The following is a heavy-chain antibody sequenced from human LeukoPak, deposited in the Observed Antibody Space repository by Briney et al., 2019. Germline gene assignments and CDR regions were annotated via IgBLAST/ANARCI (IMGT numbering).Heavy chain of an antibody. J-gene: IGHJ5*02. CDR1: GFTFSSYW. Sequence: PGGSLRLSCAASGFTFSSYWMSWVRQAPGKGLEWVANIKQDGSEKYYVDSVKGRFTISRDNAKNSLYLQMNSLRAEDTAVYHCARDQTSGSGFVEWFPLRKANWFDPWGQGTLVTVSS. V-gene: IGHV3-7*01. CDR3: ARDQTSGSGFVEWFPLRKANWFDP. D-gene: IGHD6-19*01. CDR2: IKQDGSEK.